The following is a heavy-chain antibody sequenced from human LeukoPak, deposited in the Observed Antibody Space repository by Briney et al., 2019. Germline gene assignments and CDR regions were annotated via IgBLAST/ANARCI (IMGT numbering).Heavy chain of an antibody. D-gene: IGHD1-20*01. J-gene: IGHJ4*02. CDR1: GFTFSNYW. Sequence: GGSLRLSCAASGFTFSNYWMSWVRQAPGKGLEWVANINQNGVEKYYVGSVKGRFTISRDNAKNLMYLQMTSLRVEDTAVYYCARDRDNWNPPGDYWGQGTLVTVSS. CDR2: INQNGVEK. CDR3: ARDRDNWNPPGDY. V-gene: IGHV3-7*01.